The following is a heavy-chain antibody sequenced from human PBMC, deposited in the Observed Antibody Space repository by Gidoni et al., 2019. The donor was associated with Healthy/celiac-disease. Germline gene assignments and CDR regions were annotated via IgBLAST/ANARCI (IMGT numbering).Heavy chain of an antibody. CDR1: GGSSSGYY. CDR3: ARYRYSSGWYRNWFDP. V-gene: IGHV4-34*01. D-gene: IGHD6-19*01. J-gene: IGHJ5*02. CDR2: INHSGST. Sequence: QVQLHQWGAGLLKPSETLSLTCAVYGGSSSGYYWSWIRQPPGKGLEWIGEINHSGSTNYNPSLKSRVTISVDTSKNQFSLKLSSVTAADTAVYYCARYRYSSGWYRNWFDPWGQGTLVTVSS.